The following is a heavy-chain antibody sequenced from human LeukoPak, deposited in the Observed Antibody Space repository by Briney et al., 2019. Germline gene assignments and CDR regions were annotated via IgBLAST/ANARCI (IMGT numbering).Heavy chain of an antibody. Sequence: SETLSLTCTVSGGSTSSYYWSWIRQPPGKGLEWIGYIYYSGSTNYNPSLKSRVTISVDTSKNQFSLKLSSVTAADTAVYYCARGGVYYYYMDVWGKGTTVTVSS. CDR3: ARGGVYYYYMDV. V-gene: IGHV4-59*01. CDR1: GGSTSSYY. J-gene: IGHJ6*03. D-gene: IGHD2-8*01. CDR2: IYYSGST.